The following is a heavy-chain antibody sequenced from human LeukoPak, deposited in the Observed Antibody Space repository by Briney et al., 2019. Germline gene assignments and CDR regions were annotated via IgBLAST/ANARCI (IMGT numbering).Heavy chain of an antibody. J-gene: IGHJ5*02. V-gene: IGHV4-31*03. CDR3: ARTYDFWSGYARGLWFDP. CDR1: GGSISSGGYY. D-gene: IGHD3-3*01. CDR2: IYYSGST. Sequence: SETLSLTCTVSGGSISSGGYYWSWIRQHPGKGLEWIGYIYYSGSTYYNPSLKSRVTISVDRSKNQFSLKLSSVTAADTAVYYCARTYDFWSGYARGLWFDPWGQGTLVTVSS.